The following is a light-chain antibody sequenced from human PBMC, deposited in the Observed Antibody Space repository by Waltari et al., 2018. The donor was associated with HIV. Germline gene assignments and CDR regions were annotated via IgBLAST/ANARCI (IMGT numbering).Light chain of an antibody. Sequence: QSVLTQPPSASGVSEENVTLSCSGGNSNIGGHAVRWYQHLPGTAPKLLVYSADQRPSGLPDRFSGSKSGTSASLAITGLHPDDEAHYYCAAWDDTLNGVIFGGGTKLTV. J-gene: IGLJ2*01. CDR2: SAD. CDR3: AAWDDTLNGVI. V-gene: IGLV1-44*01. CDR1: NSNIGGHA.